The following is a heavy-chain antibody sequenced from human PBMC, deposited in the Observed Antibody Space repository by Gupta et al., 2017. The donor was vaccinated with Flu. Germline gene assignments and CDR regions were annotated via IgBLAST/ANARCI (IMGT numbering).Heavy chain of an antibody. Sequence: QVQLVQSGAEVQKPGASVTVSCKASRYTFTAYYRDWGRQAPGQGLEWMGWMNPNSGGTNYAQKLQGWVTMTRDTSISTAYMELSRLRSDDTAVYYCARGYSGYDSYYYGMDVWGQGTTVTVSS. CDR3: ARGYSGYDSYYYGMDV. J-gene: IGHJ6*02. V-gene: IGHV1-2*04. D-gene: IGHD5-12*01. CDR1: RYTFTAYY. CDR2: MNPNSGGT.